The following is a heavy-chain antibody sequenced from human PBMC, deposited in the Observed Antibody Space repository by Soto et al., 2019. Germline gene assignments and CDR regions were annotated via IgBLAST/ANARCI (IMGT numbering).Heavy chain of an antibody. CDR2: FDPEGGEA. J-gene: IGHJ4*02. CDR1: GHTLTEFS. Sequence: ASVKVSCKISGHTLTEFSIHWVRQAPGKGLEWMGGFDPEGGEAIYAQKWHGRVTVTEDTVTDTAYMELSGLKSDDTAVYYCARDSRVGPPDYFDNWGQGTLVTVSS. CDR3: ARDSRVGPPDYFDN. V-gene: IGHV1-24*01. D-gene: IGHD1-26*01.